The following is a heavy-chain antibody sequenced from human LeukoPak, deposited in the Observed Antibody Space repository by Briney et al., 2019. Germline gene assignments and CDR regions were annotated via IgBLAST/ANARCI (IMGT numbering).Heavy chain of an antibody. CDR2: IKQDGSEK. CDR3: ARARGSGYPLMDY. CDR1: GFTFSSYW. J-gene: IGHJ4*01. V-gene: IGHV3-7*03. Sequence: GGSLRLSCAASGFTFSSYWMSWVRQAPGKGLEWVANIKQDGSEKYYVDSVKGRFTISRDNAKNSLYLQMNSLRAEDTALYYCARARGSGYPLMDYWGHGTLVTVSS. D-gene: IGHD3-22*01.